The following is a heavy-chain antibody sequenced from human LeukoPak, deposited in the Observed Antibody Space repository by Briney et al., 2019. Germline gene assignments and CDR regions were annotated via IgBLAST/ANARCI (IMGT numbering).Heavy chain of an antibody. V-gene: IGHV1-18*01. CDR3: AREIGSGSYPFDY. J-gene: IGHJ4*02. D-gene: IGHD3-10*01. CDR2: ISAYNDNT. Sequence: ASVKVSFKTSGYTFTSYVINWVRQAPGQGLEWMGWISAYNDNTNYAQKLQGRVTMTTDTSTSTAYMELRSLRSDDTAVYYCAREIGSGSYPFDYWGQGTLVTVSS. CDR1: GYTFTSYV.